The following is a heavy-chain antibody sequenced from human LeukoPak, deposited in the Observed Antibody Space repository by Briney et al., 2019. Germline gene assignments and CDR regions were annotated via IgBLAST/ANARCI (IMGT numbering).Heavy chain of an antibody. CDR2: INSDGSST. CDR1: GFTFSSYW. Sequence: PGGSLRLSCVASGFTFSSYWMHWVRQAPGRGLVWVSRINSDGSSTSYADSVKGRFTISRDNAKNTLYLQMNSLRAEDTAVYYCARDRFPRYDILTGYWTNGDFGYWGQGTLVTVSS. CDR3: ARDRFPRYDILTGYWTNGDFGY. J-gene: IGHJ4*02. V-gene: IGHV3-74*01. D-gene: IGHD3-9*01.